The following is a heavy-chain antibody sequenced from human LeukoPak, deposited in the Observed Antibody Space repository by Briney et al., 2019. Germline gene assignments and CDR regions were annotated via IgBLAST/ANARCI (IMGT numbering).Heavy chain of an antibody. CDR3: ARDPSIQLWLGDAFDI. V-gene: IGHV3-48*04. D-gene: IGHD5-18*01. CDR2: ISSSSSTI. J-gene: IGHJ3*02. CDR1: GFTFSSYS. Sequence: GGSLRLSCAASGFTFSSYSMNWVRQAPGKGLEWVSYISSSSSTIYYADSVKGRFTISRDNAKNSLYLQMNSLRAEDTAVYYCARDPSIQLWLGDAFDIWGQGTMVTVSS.